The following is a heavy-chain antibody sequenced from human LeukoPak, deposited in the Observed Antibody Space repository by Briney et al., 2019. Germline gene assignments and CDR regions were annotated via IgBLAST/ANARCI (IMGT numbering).Heavy chain of an antibody. Sequence: GASVKVSCKASGYTFTGYYMHWVRQAPGQGLEWMGWINPNSGGTNYAQKFQGRVTMTRDTSISTAYMELSRLRSDVTAVYYCARDSYDFWSGPSSRFFDYWGQGTLVTVSS. CDR3: ARDSYDFWSGPSSRFFDY. J-gene: IGHJ4*02. CDR2: INPNSGGT. V-gene: IGHV1-2*02. CDR1: GYTFTGYY. D-gene: IGHD3-3*01.